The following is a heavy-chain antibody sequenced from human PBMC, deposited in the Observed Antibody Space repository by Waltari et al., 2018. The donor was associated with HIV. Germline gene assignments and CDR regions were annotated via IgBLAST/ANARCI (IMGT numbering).Heavy chain of an antibody. CDR2: ISSSSSTI. J-gene: IGHJ4*02. V-gene: IGHV3-48*01. D-gene: IGHD6-6*01. CDR3: ARDPVYSGSSLVYYFDY. CDR1: GFPFSDYS. Sequence: EVQLVESGGGLVQPGGSLGLSCAALGFPFSDYSMNWVRQAPGKGLEWVSYISSSSSTIYYADSVKGRFTISRDNAKNSLYLQMNSLRAEDTAVYYCARDPVYSGSSLVYYFDYWGQGTLVTVSS.